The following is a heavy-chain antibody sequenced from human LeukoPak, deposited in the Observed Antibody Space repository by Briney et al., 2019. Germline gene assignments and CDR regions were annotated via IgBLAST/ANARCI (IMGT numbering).Heavy chain of an antibody. D-gene: IGHD2-15*01. CDR3: TRRYCSGGTCSVDY. CDR2: IKSKTDGGTT. Sequence: PGGSLRLSCAASGFTFSNAWMSWVRQAPGKGLEWVGRIKSKTDGGTTDYASPVKGRFTISRDDSKYTLYLQMNSLKTKDTAVYYCTRRYCSGGTCSVDYWGQGTLVTVSS. J-gene: IGHJ4*02. V-gene: IGHV3-15*01. CDR1: GFTFSNAW.